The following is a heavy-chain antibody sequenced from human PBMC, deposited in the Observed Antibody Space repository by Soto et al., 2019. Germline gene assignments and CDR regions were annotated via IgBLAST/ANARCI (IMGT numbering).Heavy chain of an antibody. J-gene: IGHJ6*02. Sequence: GESLKISCKGSGYSFTSYWISWVRQMPGKGLEWMGRIDPSDSYTNYSPSFQGHVTIPADKSISTAYLQWSSLKASDTAMYYCARLSQTYYYYYGMDVWGQGTTVTVSS. CDR3: ARLSQTYYYYYGMDV. CDR1: GYSFTSYW. V-gene: IGHV5-10-1*01. CDR2: IDPSDSYT.